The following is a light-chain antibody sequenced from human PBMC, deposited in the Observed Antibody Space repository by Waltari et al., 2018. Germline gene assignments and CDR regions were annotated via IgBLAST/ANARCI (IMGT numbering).Light chain of an antibody. CDR2: FGS. V-gene: IGKV2-28*01. CDR3: MQALQTPWT. J-gene: IGKJ1*01. CDR1: QSLLDRNGYNL. Sequence: DIVVTQSPLSLPVTTGEPASISCRSSQSLLDRNGYNLLDWYLQKPGQSPQLLIYFGSNRASGVPDRFSGSGSGRDFTLKISRVEAEDVGVYYCMQALQTPWTFGQGTKVEIK.